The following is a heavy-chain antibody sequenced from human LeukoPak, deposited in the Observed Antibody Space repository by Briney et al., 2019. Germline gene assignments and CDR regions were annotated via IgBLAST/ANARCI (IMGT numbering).Heavy chain of an antibody. CDR3: ARDANYDFWSGYPVNWFDP. V-gene: IGHV1-2*04. CDR2: INPNSGGT. CDR1: GYTFTGYY. J-gene: IGHJ5*02. Sequence: ASVKVSCKASGYTFTGYYMHWVRQAPGQGLEWMGWINPNSGGTNYAQKFQGWVTMTRDTSISTAYMELSRLRSDDTAVYYCARDANYDFWSGYPVNWFDPWGQGTLVTVSS. D-gene: IGHD3-3*01.